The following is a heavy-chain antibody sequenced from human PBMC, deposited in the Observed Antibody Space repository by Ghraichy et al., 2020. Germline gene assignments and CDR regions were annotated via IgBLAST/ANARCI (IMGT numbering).Heavy chain of an antibody. Sequence: SETLSLTCAVYGGSFSGYYWSWIRQPPGKGLEWIGEINHSGSTNYNPSLKSRVTISVDTSKNQFSLKLSSVTAADTAVYYCARGGYSYGYSFRPFDYWGQGTLVTVSS. D-gene: IGHD5-18*01. J-gene: IGHJ4*02. V-gene: IGHV4-34*01. CDR3: ARGGYSYGYSFRPFDY. CDR2: INHSGST. CDR1: GGSFSGYY.